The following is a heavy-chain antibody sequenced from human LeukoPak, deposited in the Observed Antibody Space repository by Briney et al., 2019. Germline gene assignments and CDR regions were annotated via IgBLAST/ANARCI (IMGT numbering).Heavy chain of an antibody. Sequence: APVKVSCKATGGTFNSYGVSWVRQAPGQGLEWMGGIIPIFGTSTYAQKFQGRVTITADESTSTAYMELSSLRSEDTAVYYCARSNYYGSGTPDYYYGMDVWGIGTTVTVSS. CDR3: ARSNYYGSGTPDYYYGMDV. D-gene: IGHD3-10*01. J-gene: IGHJ6*04. CDR1: GGTFNSYG. CDR2: IIPIFGTS. V-gene: IGHV1-69*13.